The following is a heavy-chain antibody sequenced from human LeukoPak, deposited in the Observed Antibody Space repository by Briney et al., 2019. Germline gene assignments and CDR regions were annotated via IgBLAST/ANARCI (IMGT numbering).Heavy chain of an antibody. CDR3: ARWGTMIVVAGPSYYFDY. Sequence: SVKVSCKASGYTFTTYDISWVRQAPGQGLEWMGGIIPIFGTANYAQKFQGRVTITADESTSTAYMELSSLRSEDTAVYYCARWGTMIVVAGPSYYFDYWGQGTLVTVSS. J-gene: IGHJ4*02. CDR2: IIPIFGTA. V-gene: IGHV1-69*13. CDR1: GYTFTTYD. D-gene: IGHD3-22*01.